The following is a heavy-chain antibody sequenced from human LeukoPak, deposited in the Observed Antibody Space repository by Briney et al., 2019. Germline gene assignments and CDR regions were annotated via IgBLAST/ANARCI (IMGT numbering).Heavy chain of an antibody. CDR3: ARARDGYNSRYYGMDV. Sequence: PGGSLTPSCAVSGFTFNIYWMSGARQAPGKGREGVANLRQGGDGKSYVDSVKGRFTISRGNAKNSLYLQMNSLRAEDTAVYYCARARDGYNSRYYGMDVWGQGTTVTVSS. J-gene: IGHJ6*02. CDR2: LRQGGDGK. V-gene: IGHV3-7*01. D-gene: IGHD5-24*01. CDR1: GFTFNIYW.